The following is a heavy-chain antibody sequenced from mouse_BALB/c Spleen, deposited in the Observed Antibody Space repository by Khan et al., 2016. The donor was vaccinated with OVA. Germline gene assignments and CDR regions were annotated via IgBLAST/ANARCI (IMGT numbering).Heavy chain of an antibody. Sequence: VQLKQSGPGLVKPSQSLSLTCTVTGYSITSEYAWNWIRQFPGNKLEWMGYINYSGNTRFNPSLKSRTSITRDTSKNQFFLQLISVTSEDTATYYCARKDYDDYDPFPYWGQGTLVTVSA. V-gene: IGHV3-2*02. D-gene: IGHD2-4*01. CDR1: GYSITSEYA. J-gene: IGHJ3*01. CDR2: INYSGNT. CDR3: ARKDYDDYDPFPY.